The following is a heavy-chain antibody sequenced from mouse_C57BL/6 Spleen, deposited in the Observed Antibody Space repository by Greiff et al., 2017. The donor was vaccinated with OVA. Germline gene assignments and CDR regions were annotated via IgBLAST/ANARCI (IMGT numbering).Heavy chain of an antibody. J-gene: IGHJ3*01. Sequence: VKLVESGAELVKPGASVKMSCKASGYTFTTYPIEWMKQNHGKSLEWIGNFHPYNDDTKYNEKFKGKATLTVEKSSSTVYLELSRLTSDDSAVYYCARKDYDEEAFAYWGQGTLVTVSA. CDR3: ARKDYDEEAFAY. V-gene: IGHV1-47*01. D-gene: IGHD2-4*01. CDR2: FHPYNDDT. CDR1: GYTFTTYP.